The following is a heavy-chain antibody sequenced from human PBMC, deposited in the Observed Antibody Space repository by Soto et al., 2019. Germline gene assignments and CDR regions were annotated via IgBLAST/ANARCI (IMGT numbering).Heavy chain of an antibody. Sequence: ASVPVSCMATRSTCTSSGASWVRQAPVQGPEWMGLISASNVKTNYAQKITGRVTMTTDTSTSTADMELRSLRYDHTAVYYGARELRYDESSGPNIHWFFELWARGTLVTVSA. D-gene: IGHD3-22*01. V-gene: IGHV1-18*04. CDR2: ISASNVKT. J-gene: IGHJ2*01. CDR1: RSTCTSSG. CDR3: ARELRYDESSGPNIHWFFEL.